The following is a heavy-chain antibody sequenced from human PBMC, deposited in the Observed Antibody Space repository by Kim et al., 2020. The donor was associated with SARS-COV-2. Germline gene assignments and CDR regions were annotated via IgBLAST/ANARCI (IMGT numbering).Heavy chain of an antibody. CDR2: ISASGGST. V-gene: IGHV3-23*01. J-gene: IGHJ4*02. CDR1: GFIFSSYA. Sequence: GGSLRLSCAASGFIFSSYAMGWVRQAPGKGLEWVSGISASGGSTYYADTVNGRFTMSRDNSKHIQYVLMNGLRAEDTALYYCAHCIAGPEPYYFYYCGRG. CDR3: AHCIAGPEPYYFYY. D-gene: IGHD1-20*01.